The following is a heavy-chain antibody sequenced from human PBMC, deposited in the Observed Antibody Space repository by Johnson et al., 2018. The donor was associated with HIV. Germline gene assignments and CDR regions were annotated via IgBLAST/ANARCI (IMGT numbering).Heavy chain of an antibody. J-gene: IGHJ3*02. V-gene: IGHV3-72*01. CDR2: TKNKANSYTT. D-gene: IGHD2-21*01. CDR1: GFTFDDYG. CDR3: ALSYSLDAFDI. Sequence: EVQLVESGGGVVRPGGSLRLSCAASGFTFDDYGMHWVRQAPGKGLEWVGRTKNKANSYTTEYAASVKGRFTISRDDSKNSLYLQMNSLKTEDTAVYYCALSYSLDAFDIWGQGTMVTVSS.